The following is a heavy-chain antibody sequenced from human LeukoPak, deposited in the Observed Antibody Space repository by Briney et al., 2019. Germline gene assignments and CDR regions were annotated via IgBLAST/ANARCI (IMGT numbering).Heavy chain of an antibody. Sequence: QAGGSLRLSCAASGFTFSSYAMSWVRQAPGKGLEWVSAISGSGGSTYYADSVKGRFTISRDNSKNTLYLQMNSLRAEDTAVYYCAKDHAQTIIVVVPAAKDYWGQGTLVTVSS. CDR2: ISGSGGST. V-gene: IGHV3-23*01. J-gene: IGHJ4*02. CDR3: AKDHAQTIIVVVPAAKDY. CDR1: GFTFSSYA. D-gene: IGHD2-2*01.